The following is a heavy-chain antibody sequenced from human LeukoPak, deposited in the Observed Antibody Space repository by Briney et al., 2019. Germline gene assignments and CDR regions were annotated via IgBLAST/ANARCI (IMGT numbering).Heavy chain of an antibody. CDR1: GGSISSYY. V-gene: IGHV4-59*12. CDR2: NDYRGNS. CDR3: AKFEGGTMEDY. Sequence: SETLSLTCTVSGGSISSYYWSWIRQPPGKGLEWIGSNDYRGNSYYIPSLKSRVTISIDTSKNQLSLRLTSVTAADTAVYYCAKFEGGTMEDYWGQGTLVTVSS. D-gene: IGHD1-1*01. J-gene: IGHJ4*02.